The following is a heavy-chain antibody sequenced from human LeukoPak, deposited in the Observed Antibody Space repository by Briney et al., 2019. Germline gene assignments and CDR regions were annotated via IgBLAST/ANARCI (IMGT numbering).Heavy chain of an antibody. CDR3: AKESASYGRFDY. J-gene: IGHJ4*02. CDR2: ISGRGSST. V-gene: IGHV3-23*01. Sequence: PGGSLRLSCAAPGFTFTNYAMSWVRQAPGKGVEWVSLISGRGSSTYYADSVKGRFTISRDDSKNTLYLQMNSLSAEDTAVYFCAKESASYGRFDYWGQGTLVTVSS. D-gene: IGHD5-18*01. CDR1: GFTFTNYA.